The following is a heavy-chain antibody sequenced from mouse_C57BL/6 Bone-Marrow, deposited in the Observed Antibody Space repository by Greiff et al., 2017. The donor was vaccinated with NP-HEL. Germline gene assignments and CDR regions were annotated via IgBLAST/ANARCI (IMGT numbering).Heavy chain of an antibody. CDR1: GYAFTNYL. Sequence: QVQLQQSGAELVRPGTSVKVSCKASGYAFTNYLIEWVKQRPGQGLEWIGVINPGSGGTNYNEKFKGKATLTADKSSSTAYMQLSSLTSEDSAVYFCARSGLPWFAYWGQGTLVTVSA. V-gene: IGHV1-54*01. CDR2: INPGSGGT. CDR3: ARSGLPWFAY. J-gene: IGHJ3*01.